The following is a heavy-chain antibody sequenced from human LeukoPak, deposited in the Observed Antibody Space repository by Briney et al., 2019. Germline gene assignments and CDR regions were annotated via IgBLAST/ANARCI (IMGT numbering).Heavy chain of an antibody. CDR3: ARVVGYCSGGSCYSHFDY. CDR1: GGSISSSSYY. V-gene: IGHV4-39*01. CDR2: IYYSGST. D-gene: IGHD2-15*01. J-gene: IGHJ4*02. Sequence: SETLSLTCTVSGGSISSSSYYWGWIRQPPGKGLEWIGSIYYSGSTYYNPSLKSRVTISVDTSKNQFSLKLSSVTAADTAVYYCARVVGYCSGGSCYSHFDYWGQGTLVTVSS.